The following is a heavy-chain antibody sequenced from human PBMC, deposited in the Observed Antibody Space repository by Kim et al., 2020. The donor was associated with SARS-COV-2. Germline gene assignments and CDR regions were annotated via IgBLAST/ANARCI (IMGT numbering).Heavy chain of an antibody. V-gene: IGHV1-69*13. D-gene: IGHD3-22*01. CDR3: ARGGDYYDSSGYGVYGMYV. J-gene: IGHJ6*02. CDR1: GGTFSIYA. CDR2: IIPIFGTA. Sequence: SVKVSCKASGGTFSIYAISWVRQAPGQGLEWMGGIIPIFGTAKYAQKFQGRVTITADESTSTAYMELSSLRSEDTAVYYCARGGDYYDSSGYGVYGMYVWGQATTVTGSS.